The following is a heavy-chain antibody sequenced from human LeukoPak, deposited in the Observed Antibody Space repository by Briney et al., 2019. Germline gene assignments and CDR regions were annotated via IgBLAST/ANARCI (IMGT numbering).Heavy chain of an antibody. CDR3: ARAVVVAAPFDY. V-gene: IGHV3-11*01. CDR2: ISSSGSTM. Sequence: GGSLRLSCAASGFTFSDYYMSWIRQAPGKGLEWVSYISSSGSTMYYADSVKGRFTISRDNAKNSLYLQMNSLRAEDTAVYYCARAVVVAAPFDYWGQGTLVTVSS. D-gene: IGHD2-15*01. CDR1: GFTFSDYY. J-gene: IGHJ4*02.